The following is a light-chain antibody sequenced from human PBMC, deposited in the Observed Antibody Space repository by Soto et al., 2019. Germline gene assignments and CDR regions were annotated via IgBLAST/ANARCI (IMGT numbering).Light chain of an antibody. CDR3: LLLYSGNRRV. CDR1: TGTVTSGHY. J-gene: IGLJ1*01. CDR2: DTN. V-gene: IGLV7-46*01. Sequence: VVTQEPSLTVSPGETVTLTCGSSTGTVTSGHYPYWFQQRPGQAPTTLIYDTNNKYSWTPDRFSGSLLGGKAALTLSGAQPEDEGDYYCLLLYSGNRRVFGTGTKLTVL.